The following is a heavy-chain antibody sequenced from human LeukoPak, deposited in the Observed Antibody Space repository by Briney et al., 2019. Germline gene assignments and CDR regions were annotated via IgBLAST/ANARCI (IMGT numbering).Heavy chain of an antibody. CDR1: GGSFSGYY. CDR2: INHSGST. Sequence: SETLSLTCAVYGGSFSGYYWSWIRQPPGKGLEWIGEINHSGSTNYNPSLKSRVTISVDTSKNQFSLKLSSVTAADTAVYYCARHVEQQLAYFDYWGQGTLVTVSS. J-gene: IGHJ4*02. D-gene: IGHD6-13*01. V-gene: IGHV4-34*01. CDR3: ARHVEQQLAYFDY.